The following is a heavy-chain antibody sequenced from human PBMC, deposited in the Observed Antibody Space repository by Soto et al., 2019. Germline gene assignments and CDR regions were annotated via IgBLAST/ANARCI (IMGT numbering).Heavy chain of an antibody. D-gene: IGHD1-26*01. J-gene: IGHJ6*02. Sequence: ASVKVSCKASGYPFSSYAIHWVRQAPGQRLEWMGWISTGNDNAKYSQKFEGRVTITRDTSATTAYMELSSLKSEDTAVYFCARDRLGHYYYYGMDVWGQGTTVTVSS. CDR2: ISTGNDNA. CDR3: ARDRLGHYYYYGMDV. V-gene: IGHV1-3*04. CDR1: GYPFSSYA.